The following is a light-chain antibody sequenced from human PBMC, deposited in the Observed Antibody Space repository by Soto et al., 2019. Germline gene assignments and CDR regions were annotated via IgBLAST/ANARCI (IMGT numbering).Light chain of an antibody. CDR1: QSISSY. CDR3: QQSYSTPYT. Sequence: DIQMTQSPSSLSASVGDRVTITCRASQSISSYLNWYQQKPGKAPKLLIYAASSLQSGVPSRFSGSGSGTEFTLTISSLQPEEFATYYCQQSYSTPYTCGQGTKLEIK. V-gene: IGKV1-39*01. CDR2: AAS. J-gene: IGKJ2*01.